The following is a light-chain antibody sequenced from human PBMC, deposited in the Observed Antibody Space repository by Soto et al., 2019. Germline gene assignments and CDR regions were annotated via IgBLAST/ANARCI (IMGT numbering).Light chain of an antibody. Sequence: DIQMTQSPSSLSASVGDRVTITCRASQGISNYLAWYQQKPGTVPKLLISAASTLQTGVPSRFSGGGSGTDFTLTISSLQPEDVATYYCQKYNSATWPFGQGTKVDIK. CDR1: QGISNY. CDR2: AAS. CDR3: QKYNSATWP. V-gene: IGKV1-27*01. J-gene: IGKJ1*01.